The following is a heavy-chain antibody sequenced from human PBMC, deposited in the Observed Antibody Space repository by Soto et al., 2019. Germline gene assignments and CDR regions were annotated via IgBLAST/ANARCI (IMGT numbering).Heavy chain of an antibody. J-gene: IGHJ6*02. CDR2: GST. Sequence: GSTYYNPSLKSRVTISVDTSKNQFSLKLSSVTAADTAVYYCARDSYSGSGSYFDYYYGMDVWGQGTTVTVSS. V-gene: IGHV4-31*02. CDR3: ARDSYSGSGSYFDYYYGMDV. D-gene: IGHD3-10*01.